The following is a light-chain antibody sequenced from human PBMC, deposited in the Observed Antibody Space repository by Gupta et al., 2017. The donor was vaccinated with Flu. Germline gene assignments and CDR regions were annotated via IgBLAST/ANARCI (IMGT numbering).Light chain of an antibody. J-gene: IGKJ1*01. CDR3: QQYNNWLGT. CDR2: GAS. CDR1: QSVSSN. Sequence: EIVMTQSPATLSVSPWERATLSCRASQSVSSNLAWYQQKPGQAPRLLIYGASTRATGIPARFSGSGSGTEFTLTISSLQSEDFAVYYCQQYNNWLGTFGQGTKVEIK. V-gene: IGKV3-15*01.